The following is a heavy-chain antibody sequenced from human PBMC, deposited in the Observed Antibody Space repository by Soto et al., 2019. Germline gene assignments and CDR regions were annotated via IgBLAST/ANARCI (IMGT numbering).Heavy chain of an antibody. Sequence: GSGPTLVNPTQTLTLTCTFSGFSLSTSGVGVGWIRQPPGKALEWLALIYWDDDKRYSPSLKSRLTITKDTSKNQVVLTMTNMDPVDTATYYCAHRQGWYDILTGYYIPNWFDPWGQGTLVTVSS. CDR1: GFSLSTSGVG. D-gene: IGHD3-9*01. J-gene: IGHJ5*02. CDR3: AHRQGWYDILTGYYIPNWFDP. CDR2: IYWDDDK. V-gene: IGHV2-5*02.